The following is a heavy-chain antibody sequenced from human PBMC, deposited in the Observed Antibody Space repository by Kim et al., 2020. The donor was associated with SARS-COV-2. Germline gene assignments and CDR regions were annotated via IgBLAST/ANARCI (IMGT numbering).Heavy chain of an antibody. CDR3: ARDPVLWFGEPNLGPLLYYYGMDV. CDR2: IYTSGST. Sequence: SETLSLTCTVSGGSISSGSYYWSWIRQPAGKGLEWIGRIYTSGSTNYNPSLKSRVTISVDTSKNQFSLKLSSVTAADTAVYYCARDPVLWFGEPNLGPLLYYYGMDVWGQGTTVTVSS. V-gene: IGHV4-61*02. D-gene: IGHD3-10*01. CDR1: GGSISSGSYY. J-gene: IGHJ6*02.